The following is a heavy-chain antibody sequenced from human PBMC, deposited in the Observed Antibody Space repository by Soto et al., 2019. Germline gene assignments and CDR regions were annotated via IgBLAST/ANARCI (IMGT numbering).Heavy chain of an antibody. CDR1: GGSISGYY. CDR2: MYNTGST. V-gene: IGHV4-59*01. CDR3: ARDLWGYCGTDCYPLDV. J-gene: IGHJ6*02. Sequence: PSETLSLTCTVSGGSISGYYWSWIRQPPGKGLEWIGYMYNTGSTVYNPSFKSRVTISVDTSKNQFSLKLNSVTAADTAVYYCARDLWGYCGTDCYPLDVRAQRTTVTVSS. D-gene: IGHD2-21*02.